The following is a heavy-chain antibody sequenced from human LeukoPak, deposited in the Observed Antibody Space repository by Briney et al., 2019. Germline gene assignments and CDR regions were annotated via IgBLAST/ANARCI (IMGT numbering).Heavy chain of an antibody. Sequence: GSLRLSCAASGFTFSDYYWSWVRQPPGKGLEWIGEINHSGSTNYNPSLKSRVTISVDTSQNQFSLKLSSVTAADTAVYYCAIFPVGIAAAGTLYWGQGTLVTVSS. CDR3: AIFPVGIAAAGTLY. J-gene: IGHJ4*02. CDR2: INHSGST. V-gene: IGHV4-34*08. D-gene: IGHD6-13*01. CDR1: GFTFSDYY.